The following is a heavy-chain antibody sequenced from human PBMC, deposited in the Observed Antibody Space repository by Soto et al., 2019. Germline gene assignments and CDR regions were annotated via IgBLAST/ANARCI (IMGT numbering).Heavy chain of an antibody. CDR3: VRVFPLYSLGY. CDR2: CRNKANGSTT. D-gene: IGHD3-16*01. CDR1: GFTLSDHY. J-gene: IGHJ4*02. Sequence: DVQLVESGGGLVQPGGSLRLSCAASGFTLSDHYMDWVRQAPGKGLEWVGRCRNKANGSTTEYAASVKGRFTISRDDSKNSLYLQMNSLKTEDTAVYYCVRVFPLYSLGYWGQGTLVTVSS. V-gene: IGHV3-72*01.